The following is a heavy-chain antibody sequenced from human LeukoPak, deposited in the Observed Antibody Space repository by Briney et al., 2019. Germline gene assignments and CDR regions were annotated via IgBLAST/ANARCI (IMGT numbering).Heavy chain of an antibody. CDR2: ISSDGSST. CDR3: ARISYESRGYYDY. D-gene: IGHD3-22*01. CDR1: GFTFSSYW. V-gene: IGHV3-74*01. J-gene: IGHJ4*02. Sequence: GGSLRLSCAASGFTFSSYWMHWVRQAPGEGLVWVSRISSDGSSTTFADSVKGRFTIPRDNAKNTLYLQTNSLRAEDTAVYYCARISYESRGYYDYWGQGTLVTVSS.